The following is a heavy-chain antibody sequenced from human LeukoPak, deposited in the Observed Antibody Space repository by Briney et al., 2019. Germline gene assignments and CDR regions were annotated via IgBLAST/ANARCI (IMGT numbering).Heavy chain of an antibody. CDR2: ISGSGDT. J-gene: IGHJ3*02. D-gene: IGHD1-26*01. V-gene: IGHV3-23*01. CDR1: GFTFSSYA. Sequence: PGGSLRLSCAASGFTFSSYAMSWVRHAPGKGLEWVSGISGSGDTYYADSVKGRFTISRDNSKNTLYLQMNSLRAEDTAVYYCAKLQWDDAFDIWGQGTMVTVSS. CDR3: AKLQWDDAFDI.